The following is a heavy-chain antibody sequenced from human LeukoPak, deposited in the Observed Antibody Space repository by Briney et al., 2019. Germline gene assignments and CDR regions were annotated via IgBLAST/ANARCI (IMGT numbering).Heavy chain of an antibody. V-gene: IGHV1-18*01. CDR2: ISAHNGNT. CDR1: GYIFTSYG. CDR3: ARAQTTLLLDY. J-gene: IGHJ4*02. D-gene: IGHD4-11*01. Sequence: ASVKVSCKASGYIFTSYGIIWVRQAPGQGLQWMGWISAHNGNTNYAQKLQGRVTMTTDTSTSTVYMELRSLRSADTAVYYCARAQTTLLLDYWGQGTLVTVSS.